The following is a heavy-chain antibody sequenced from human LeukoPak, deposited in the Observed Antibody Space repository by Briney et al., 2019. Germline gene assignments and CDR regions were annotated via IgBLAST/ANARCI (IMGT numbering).Heavy chain of an antibody. Sequence: SETLSLTCAVYGGSFSGYYCGWIRQPPGKGLEWIGEINHSGSTNYNPSPKSRVTISVDTSKNQFSLKLSSVTAADTAVYYCASRIYGDGGYWGQGTLVTVSS. CDR3: ASRIYGDGGY. D-gene: IGHD4-17*01. J-gene: IGHJ4*02. CDR2: INHSGST. CDR1: GGSFSGYY. V-gene: IGHV4-34*01.